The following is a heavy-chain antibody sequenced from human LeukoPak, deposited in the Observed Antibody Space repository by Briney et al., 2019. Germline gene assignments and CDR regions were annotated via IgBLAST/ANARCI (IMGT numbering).Heavy chain of an antibody. CDR2: INWSSNDI. Sequence: PGRSLRLSCAASGFTFDDYAMHWVRQAPGKGLEWVSGINWSSNDIIYADSVKGRFTISRDNAKNSLYLQMNSLRTEDTAFYYCTKRRNSDHPFDYWGQGTLVTVSS. CDR3: TKRRNSDHPFDY. CDR1: GFTFDDYA. V-gene: IGHV3-9*01. J-gene: IGHJ4*02. D-gene: IGHD1-14*01.